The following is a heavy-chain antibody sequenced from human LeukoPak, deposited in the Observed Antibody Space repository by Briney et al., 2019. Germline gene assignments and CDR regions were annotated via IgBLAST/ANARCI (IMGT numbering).Heavy chain of an antibody. CDR3: AKEHYDSSGLDY. V-gene: IGHV4-34*01. CDR1: GGSFSGYY. CDR2: INHSGST. Sequence: PSETLSLTCAVYGGSFSGYYWSWIRQPPGKGLEWIGEINHSGSTNYNPSLKSRVTISVDTSKNQFSLKLSSVTAADTAVYYCAKEHYDSSGLDYWGQGTLVTVSS. D-gene: IGHD3-22*01. J-gene: IGHJ4*02.